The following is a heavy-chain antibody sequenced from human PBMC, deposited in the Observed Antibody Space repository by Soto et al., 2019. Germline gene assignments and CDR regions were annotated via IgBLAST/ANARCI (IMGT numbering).Heavy chain of an antibody. CDR2: IIPIFGTA. V-gene: IGHV1-69*06. D-gene: IGHD3-10*01. Sequence: SVKVSCKASGGTLSGYAISWVRQAPGQGLEWMGGIIPIFGTANYAQKFQGRVTITADKSTSTAYMELSSLRSEDTAVYYCARGHITMVRGGWFDPWGQGTLVTVSS. J-gene: IGHJ5*02. CDR1: GGTLSGYA. CDR3: ARGHITMVRGGWFDP.